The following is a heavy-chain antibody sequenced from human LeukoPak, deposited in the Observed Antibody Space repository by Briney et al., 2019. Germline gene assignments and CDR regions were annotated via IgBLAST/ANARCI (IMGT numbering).Heavy chain of an antibody. J-gene: IGHJ6*02. CDR1: GFTFSSYA. Sequence: GGSLRLSCAASGFTFSSYAMSWVRQAPGKGLEWVSSISSSSSYIYYADSVKGRFTISRDNAKNSLYLQMNSLRAEDTAVYYCARVDYYGSGSYYNDGMDVWGQGTTVTVSS. V-gene: IGHV3-21*01. CDR3: ARVDYYGSGSYYNDGMDV. CDR2: ISSSSSYI. D-gene: IGHD3-10*01.